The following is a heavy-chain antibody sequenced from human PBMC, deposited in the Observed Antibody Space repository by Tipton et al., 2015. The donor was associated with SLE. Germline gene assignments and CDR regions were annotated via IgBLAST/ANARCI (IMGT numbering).Heavy chain of an antibody. D-gene: IGHD1-14*01. Sequence: LSLTCTVSGGSVSSGAYYWSWIRQFSGKGLEWLGYIDNSGTTYYNPSLKSRLTISVDTSENQFSLQLSSVTAADTAVYYCANAGNWFDPWGQGTLVTVSS. CDR2: IDNSGTT. CDR1: GGSVSSGAYY. V-gene: IGHV4-31*03. CDR3: ANAGNWFDP. J-gene: IGHJ5*02.